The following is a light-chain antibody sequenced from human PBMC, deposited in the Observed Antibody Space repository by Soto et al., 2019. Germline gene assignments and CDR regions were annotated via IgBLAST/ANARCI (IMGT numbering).Light chain of an antibody. Sequence: EIVLTQSPATRSLSPGERATLSCRASQSVSSYLAWYQQKPGQAPRLLIYDASNRATGIPARFSGSGSGTDFTLTISSLEPEDFAVYYCQQRSNWPRTFGQGTRLEIQ. CDR1: QSVSSY. CDR3: QQRSNWPRT. J-gene: IGKJ5*01. V-gene: IGKV3-11*01. CDR2: DAS.